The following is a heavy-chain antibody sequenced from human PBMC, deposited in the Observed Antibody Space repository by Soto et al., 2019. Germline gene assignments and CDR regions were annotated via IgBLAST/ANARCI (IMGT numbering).Heavy chain of an antibody. Sequence: ASVKVSCKASGYTFTIFAISWVLQAPGQGLEWMGWISADNGNTNYAQNLQGRVTLTTDTSTSTAYMELSSLRSEDTAVYYCAREGPGISLSGTSDGLFYPCGQGTLVTVSS. CDR1: GYTFTIFA. CDR3: AREGPGISLSGTSDGLFYP. D-gene: IGHD2-15*01. J-gene: IGHJ5*02. V-gene: IGHV1-18*01. CDR2: ISADNGNT.